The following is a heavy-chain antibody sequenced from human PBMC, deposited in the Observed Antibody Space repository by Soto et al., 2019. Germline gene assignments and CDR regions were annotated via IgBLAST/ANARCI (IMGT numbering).Heavy chain of an antibody. CDR2: ISGSGGST. CDR3: AKNGCGGDCYSSVAGNWFDP. V-gene: IGHV3-23*01. Sequence: XGSLILSCVASGFAFSGNVMSWVRQAPGKGLEWISIISGSGGSTYYADSVKGRFTISRDNSNNTLYLQMHSLTAADTAVYYCAKNGCGGDCYSSVAGNWFDPWGQGTLVTVSS. CDR1: GFAFSGNV. D-gene: IGHD2-21*02. J-gene: IGHJ5*02.